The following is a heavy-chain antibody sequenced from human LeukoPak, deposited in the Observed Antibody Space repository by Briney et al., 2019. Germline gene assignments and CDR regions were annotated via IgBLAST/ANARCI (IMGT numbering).Heavy chain of an antibody. Sequence: GGSLRLSCAASGFTFSSYAMHWVRQAPGKGLEWVAVISYDGSNKYYADSVKGRFTISRDNSKNTLYLQMNSLRAEDTAVYYCARDRVRYSYESGYIDYWGQGTLVTVSS. CDR2: ISYDGSNK. CDR1: GFTFSSYA. CDR3: ARDRVRYSYESGYIDY. V-gene: IGHV3-30-3*01. D-gene: IGHD5-18*01. J-gene: IGHJ4*02.